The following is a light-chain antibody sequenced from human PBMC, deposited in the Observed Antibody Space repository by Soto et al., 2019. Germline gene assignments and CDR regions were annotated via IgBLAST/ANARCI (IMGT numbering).Light chain of an antibody. CDR2: GAS. Sequence: EIVMTQSPATLSVSPGERATLSCRASQSVSSNLAWYQQKPGQAPRLLIYGASTRATGIPARFSGSGSGTEFTLTISSLQSEDFAVYYCQQYNNWPSITFGQGTRLEL. CDR1: QSVSSN. V-gene: IGKV3-15*01. J-gene: IGKJ5*01. CDR3: QQYNNWPSIT.